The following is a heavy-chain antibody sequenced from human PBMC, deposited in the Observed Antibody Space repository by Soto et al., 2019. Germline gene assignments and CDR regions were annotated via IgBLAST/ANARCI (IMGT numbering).Heavy chain of an antibody. V-gene: IGHV1-8*01. CDR2: MSPNRGNT. CDR3: ARGEWELSY. D-gene: IGHD1-26*01. Sequence: QVQLVQSGPEVKQPGASVKVSCKVSGYTFTSFDINWVRQATGQGPEWMGWMSPNRGNTGYAQKFQGRVTMTRDTSTSTAYMELSSLTLEDSAVYYCARGEWELSYWGQGTPVTVSS. CDR1: GYTFTSFD. J-gene: IGHJ4*02.